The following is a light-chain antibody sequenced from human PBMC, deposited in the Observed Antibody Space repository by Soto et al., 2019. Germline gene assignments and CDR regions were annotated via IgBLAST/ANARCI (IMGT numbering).Light chain of an antibody. CDR3: QQYKDWLPT. CDR1: QSVSST. CDR2: GAS. Sequence: IVMTQSQATLSVSPGVRATLSCRASQSVSSTVGWYQQKPGQAPRLLIYGASTMAFAIPARFSGSGSGTEFTLTISSLQAEDFAVYYCQQYKDWLPTVGQWTKVDNK. V-gene: IGKV3-15*01. J-gene: IGKJ1*01.